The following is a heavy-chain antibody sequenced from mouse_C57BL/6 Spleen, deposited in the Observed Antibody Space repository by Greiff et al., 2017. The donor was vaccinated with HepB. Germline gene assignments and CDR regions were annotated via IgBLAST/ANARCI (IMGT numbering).Heavy chain of an antibody. D-gene: IGHD2-12*01. CDR2: IDPSDSET. Sequence: QVQLQQPGAELVRPGSSVKLSCKASGYTFTSYWMHWVKQRPIQGLEWIGNIDPSDSETHYNQKFKDKATLTVDKSSSTAYMQLSSLTSEDSAVYYCARSAYYNYAMDYWGQGTSVTVSS. V-gene: IGHV1-52*01. CDR3: ARSAYYNYAMDY. CDR1: GYTFTSYW. J-gene: IGHJ4*01.